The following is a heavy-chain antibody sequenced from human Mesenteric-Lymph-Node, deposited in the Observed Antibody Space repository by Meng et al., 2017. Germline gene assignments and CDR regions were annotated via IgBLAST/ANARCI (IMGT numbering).Heavy chain of an antibody. CDR1: GFIVSSNF. Sequence: GESLKISCAASGFIVSSNFMTWVRQAPGRGLEWVSSLYDGDSTFYTDSVKGRFTISRDNAKNTLYLQMNSLRAEDTAVYYCTNDRLNHWGQGTLVTVSS. J-gene: IGHJ1*01. V-gene: IGHV3-66*02. D-gene: IGHD1-1*01. CDR3: TNDRLNH. CDR2: LYDGDST.